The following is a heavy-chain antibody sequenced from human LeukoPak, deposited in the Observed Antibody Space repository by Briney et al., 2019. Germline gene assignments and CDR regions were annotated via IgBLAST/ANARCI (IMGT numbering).Heavy chain of an antibody. CDR3: ARHGTSGTNLNWSDP. Sequence: PSETLSLTCTVSGGSISSFYWSWIRQPPGKGLEWIGYIYYSGSTNYNPSLKSRVTISVDTSKNQSSLKLSSVTAADRAVYYCARHGTSGTNLNWSDPWGQGTLVTVSS. J-gene: IGHJ5*02. CDR1: GGSISSFY. V-gene: IGHV4-59*01. D-gene: IGHD1-1*01. CDR2: IYYSGST.